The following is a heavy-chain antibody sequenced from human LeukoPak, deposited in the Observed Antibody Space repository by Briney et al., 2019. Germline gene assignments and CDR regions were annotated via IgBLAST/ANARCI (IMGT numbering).Heavy chain of an antibody. CDR1: GGSIDSSSYY. J-gene: IGHJ3*02. CDR3: ARHGPQDIVDEGAAFDI. CDR2: IYYSGST. V-gene: IGHV4-39*01. Sequence: SETLSLTCSVSGGSIDSSSYYWAWIRQPPGKGLEWIGSIYYSGSTYYNPSLKSRVTISVDTSKNQISLKLSSVTAADTAVYYCARHGPQDIVDEGAAFDIWGQGTMVTVSS. D-gene: IGHD2-15*01.